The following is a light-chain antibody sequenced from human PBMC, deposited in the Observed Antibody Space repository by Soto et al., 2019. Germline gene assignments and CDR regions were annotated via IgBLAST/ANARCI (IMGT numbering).Light chain of an antibody. CDR3: AAWDDSLNGVA. V-gene: IGLV1-44*01. CDR1: TSNIGKYT. Sequence: QLVLTQPPSASGTPGQRVTISCSGSTSNIGKYTVNWYQQLPGTAPKLLIYSNDQRPSGVPDGFSGSKSGTSASLAISGLQSEDEADYYCAAWDDSLNGVAFGGGTKLTVL. J-gene: IGLJ2*01. CDR2: SND.